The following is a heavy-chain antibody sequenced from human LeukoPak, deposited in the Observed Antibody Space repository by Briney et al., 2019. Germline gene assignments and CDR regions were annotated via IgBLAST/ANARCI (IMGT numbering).Heavy chain of an antibody. V-gene: IGHV3-7*01. CDR1: GFTFSSYW. Sequence: GGSLRLSCAASGFTFSSYWMSWVRQAPGKGLEWVANIKQDGSEKYYVDSVKGRFTISRDNAKNSLYLQMNSLRAEDTAVYYCARRVLYYDSSGYGTYYYYMDVWGKGTTVTVPS. CDR2: IKQDGSEK. CDR3: ARRVLYYDSSGYGTYYYYMDV. D-gene: IGHD3-22*01. J-gene: IGHJ6*03.